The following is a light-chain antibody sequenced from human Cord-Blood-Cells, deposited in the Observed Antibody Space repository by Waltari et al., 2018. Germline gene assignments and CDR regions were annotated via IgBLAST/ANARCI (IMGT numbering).Light chain of an antibody. J-gene: IGKJ2*01. CDR2: GAS. CDR1: QSVRSSY. Sequence: EIVLPQSPGTLSLSPGDRATLSCRASQSVRSSYLAWYQQKPGQAPRLLIDGASSRATGIPDSFSGSGSGTDFTLTISRLEPEDFAVYYCQQYGSSPPYTFGQGTKLEIK. V-gene: IGKV3-20*01. CDR3: QQYGSSPPYT.